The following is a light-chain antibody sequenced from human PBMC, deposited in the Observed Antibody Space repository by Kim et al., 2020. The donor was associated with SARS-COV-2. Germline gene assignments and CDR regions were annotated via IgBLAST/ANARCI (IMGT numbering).Light chain of an antibody. CDR3: QQYYTTPWT. J-gene: IGKJ1*01. CDR1: QSVLYNSNNKNY. V-gene: IGKV4-1*01. CDR2: WAS. Sequence: ATINCKSSQSVLYNSNNKNYLAWYQQKPGQPPNLLMYWASTRESWVPDRFSGSGSGTDFTLTISSLQAEDVAVYYCQQYYTTPWTFGQGTKVEIK.